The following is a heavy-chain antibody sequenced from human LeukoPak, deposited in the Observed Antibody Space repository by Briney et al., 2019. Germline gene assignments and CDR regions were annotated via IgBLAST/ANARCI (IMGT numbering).Heavy chain of an antibody. Sequence: PSATLSLTCAVYGGSFSGYYWSWIRPPPGKGLEWFWEINHSGSTNYNPSLKSRVTISVDTSKNQFSLQLSSVTAADTAVYYCAREAAMALDYWAQGTLVTVSS. CDR2: INHSGST. CDR3: AREAAMALDY. CDR1: GGSFSGYY. J-gene: IGHJ4*02. V-gene: IGHV4-34*01. D-gene: IGHD5-18*01.